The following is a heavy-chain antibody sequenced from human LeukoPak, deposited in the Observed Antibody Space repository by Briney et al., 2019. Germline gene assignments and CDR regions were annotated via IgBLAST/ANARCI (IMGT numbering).Heavy chain of an antibody. CDR1: GFTFSSYE. Sequence: GGSLRLSCAASGFTFSSYEMNWVRQAPGKGLEWVSYISSSGSTIYYADSVKGRFTISRDNAKNSLYLQMNSLRAEDTAVYYCARDNAGTIAEGFDYWGQGTPVTVSS. CDR3: ARDNAGTIAEGFDY. V-gene: IGHV3-48*03. D-gene: IGHD1/OR15-1a*01. CDR2: ISSSGSTI. J-gene: IGHJ4*02.